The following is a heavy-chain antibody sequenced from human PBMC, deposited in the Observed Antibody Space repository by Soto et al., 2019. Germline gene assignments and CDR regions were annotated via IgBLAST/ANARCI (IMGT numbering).Heavy chain of an antibody. J-gene: IGHJ4*02. D-gene: IGHD3-9*01. Sequence: GGSLRLSCAASGFTFSSYWMSWVRQAPGKGLEWVANIKQDGSEKYYVDSVKGRFTISRDNAKNSLYLQMNSLRAEDTAVYYCARRTSYLDYYFDYWGQGTLVTVSS. CDR3: ARRTSYLDYYFDY. CDR2: IKQDGSEK. CDR1: GFTFSSYW. V-gene: IGHV3-7*01.